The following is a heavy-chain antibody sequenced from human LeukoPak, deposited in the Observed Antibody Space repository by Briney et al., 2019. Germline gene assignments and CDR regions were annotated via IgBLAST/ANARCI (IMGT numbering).Heavy chain of an antibody. D-gene: IGHD3-9*01. Sequence: GGSLRLSCAASGFTFSSYWMSWVRQAPGKGLEWVADIKQDGSEKYYVDSVKGRFTISRDNAKNSLYLQMNSLRAEDTAVYYCAKCILTGYYKGYMDVWGKGTTVTISS. CDR2: IKQDGSEK. V-gene: IGHV3-7*03. CDR3: AKCILTGYYKGYMDV. CDR1: GFTFSSYW. J-gene: IGHJ6*03.